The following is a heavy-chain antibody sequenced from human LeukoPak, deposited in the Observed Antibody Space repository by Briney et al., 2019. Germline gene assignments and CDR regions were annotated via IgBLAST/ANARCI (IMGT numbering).Heavy chain of an antibody. CDR3: ARIGYSSSNWFDP. D-gene: IGHD6-6*01. Sequence: PSETLSLTCTVSGGSISSYYWSWIRQPPGKGLEWIGYIYYSGSTNYNPSLKSRVTISVDTSKNQFSLKLSSVTAADTAVYYCARIGYSSSNWFDPWGQGTLVTVSS. CDR2: IYYSGST. CDR1: GGSISSYY. V-gene: IGHV4-59*01. J-gene: IGHJ5*02.